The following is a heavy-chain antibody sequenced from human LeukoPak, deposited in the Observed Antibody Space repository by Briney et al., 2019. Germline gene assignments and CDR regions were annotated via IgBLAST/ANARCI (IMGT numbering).Heavy chain of an antibody. CDR1: GYTLTELS. V-gene: IGHV1-24*01. D-gene: IGHD6-13*01. CDR3: ARAPRDSSTMLDR. CDR2: FDPEDGET. Sequence: ASVKVSCKVSGYTLTELSMHWVRQAPGKGLEWMGGFDPEDGETIYAQKFQGRVTVTRDTSTSTVYMDLSSLRSEDTAVYYCARAPRDSSTMLDRWGQGTLVTVSS. J-gene: IGHJ5*02.